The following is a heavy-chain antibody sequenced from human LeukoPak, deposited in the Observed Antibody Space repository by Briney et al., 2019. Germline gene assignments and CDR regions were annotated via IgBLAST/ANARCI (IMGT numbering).Heavy chain of an antibody. V-gene: IGHV6-1*01. CDR1: GDSVSSNSAA. D-gene: IGHD5-18*01. CDR2: TYYRSKWYN. J-gene: IGHJ6*03. Sequence: SQTLSLTCAISGDSVSSNSAAWNWIRQSPSRGLEWLGRTYYRSKWYNDYAVSVKSRITINPDTSKNQFSLKLTSVTAADTGVYFCARAFRGYSYATIRGYMDVWGKGTTVTISS. CDR3: ARAFRGYSYATIRGYMDV.